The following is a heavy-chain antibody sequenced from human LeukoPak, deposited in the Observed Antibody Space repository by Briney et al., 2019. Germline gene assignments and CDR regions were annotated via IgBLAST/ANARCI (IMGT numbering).Heavy chain of an antibody. CDR1: GFTFSSYA. Sequence: PGGSLRLSCAASGFTFSSYAMHWVRQAPGKGLEWVAVISYDGSNKYYADSVKGRFTISRDNSKNTLYLQMNSLRAEDTAVYYCAKETPYLVGAQKVDYWGQGTLVTVSP. J-gene: IGHJ4*02. V-gene: IGHV3-30-3*01. CDR2: ISYDGSNK. D-gene: IGHD1-26*01. CDR3: AKETPYLVGAQKVDY.